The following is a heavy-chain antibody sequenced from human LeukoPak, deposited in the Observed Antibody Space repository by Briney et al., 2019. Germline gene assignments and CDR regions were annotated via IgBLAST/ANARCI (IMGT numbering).Heavy chain of an antibody. Sequence: GRSLRLFCAASGFTFSSYGMHWVRQAPGKGLEWVAVISYGGSNKYYADSVKGRFTISRDNSKNTLYLQMNSLRAEDTAVYYCAKDLRVSIVGATYFDYWGQGTLVTVSS. V-gene: IGHV3-30*18. J-gene: IGHJ4*02. CDR3: AKDLRVSIVGATYFDY. CDR2: ISYGGSNK. D-gene: IGHD1-26*01. CDR1: GFTFSSYG.